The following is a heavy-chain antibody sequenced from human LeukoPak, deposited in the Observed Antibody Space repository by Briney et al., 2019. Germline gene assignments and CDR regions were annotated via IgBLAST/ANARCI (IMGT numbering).Heavy chain of an antibody. CDR3: ARGGVGNFDL. CDR1: GYTFTSYY. V-gene: IGHV1-46*01. Sequence: ASVKFSFKASGYTFTSYYMHWVRQAPGQGLEWMGIINPSGGSTTYAQKFQGRVTMTRDTSISTAYMELSSLRSDDTAVYYCARGGVGNFDLWGQGTLVTVSS. D-gene: IGHD1-26*01. CDR2: INPSGGST. J-gene: IGHJ4*02.